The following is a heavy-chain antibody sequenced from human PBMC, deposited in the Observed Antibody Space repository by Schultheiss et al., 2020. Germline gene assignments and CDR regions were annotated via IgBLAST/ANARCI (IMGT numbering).Heavy chain of an antibody. D-gene: IGHD6-19*01. CDR3: AKYSSGWYADY. CDR1: GFTFSNAW. J-gene: IGHJ4*02. Sequence: GGSLRLSCTGSGFTFSNAWMNWVRRAPGKGLEWISYISSSGSPIYYADSVKGRFTISRDNSKNTVFLQMNSLRAEDTAVYYCAKYSSGWYADYWGQGTLVTVSS. V-gene: IGHV3-48*01. CDR2: ISSSGSPI.